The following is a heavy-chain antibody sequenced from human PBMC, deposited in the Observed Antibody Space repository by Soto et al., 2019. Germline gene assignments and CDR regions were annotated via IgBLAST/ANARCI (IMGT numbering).Heavy chain of an antibody. V-gene: IGHV3-74*01. CDR2: INTDGSVT. Sequence: GGSLRLSCAGSGFTFSNFWMHWVRQAPGKGLVWVARINTDGSVTSHADSVKGRFTISRDNAKSTLYLQMTSLREEDSAIYYCARQTGLGATNYWGRGTLVTVSS. D-gene: IGHD1-26*01. J-gene: IGHJ4*02. CDR1: GFTFSNFW. CDR3: ARQTGLGATNY.